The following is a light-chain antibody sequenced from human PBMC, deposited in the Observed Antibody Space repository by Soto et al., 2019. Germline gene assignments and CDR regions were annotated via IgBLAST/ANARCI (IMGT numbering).Light chain of an antibody. Sequence: IVMTRAPATQSVSPGESGTLNSKASQSVTSNYLAWYQQKPGQAPRLLIYGASTRATGIPARFSGSGSGTKFTLTTARLEPEEFPHYCCHQYGGSPPSTFGQGTKVDIK. CDR3: HQYGGSPPST. CDR2: GAS. V-gene: IGKV3-20*01. CDR1: QSVTSNY. J-gene: IGKJ1*01.